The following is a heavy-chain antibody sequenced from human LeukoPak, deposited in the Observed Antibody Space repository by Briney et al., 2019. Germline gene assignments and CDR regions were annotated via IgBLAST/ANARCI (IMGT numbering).Heavy chain of an antibody. D-gene: IGHD3-22*01. CDR2: ISGSGGST. J-gene: IGHJ4*02. CDR3: AKAPSHYDSSGYYDY. Sequence: GGSLRLSCAASGFTFSSYAMSWVRQAPGKGLEWVSAISGSGGSTYYADSVKGRFTISRDNSKNTLYLQMNSLRAEDTAVHYCAKAPSHYDSSGYYDYWGQGTLVTVSS. V-gene: IGHV3-23*01. CDR1: GFTFSSYA.